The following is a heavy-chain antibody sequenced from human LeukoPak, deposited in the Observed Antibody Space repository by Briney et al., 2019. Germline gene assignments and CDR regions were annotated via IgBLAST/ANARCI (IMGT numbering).Heavy chain of an antibody. CDR1: GGSISSYY. Sequence: SETLSLTSTVSGGSISSYYWSWIRQPPGKGLEWIGYIYYSGSTSYNPSLKSRVTISVDTSKNQFPLKLSSVTAADTAVYYCARGAREWLLSAFDYWGQGTLVTVSS. CDR2: IYYSGST. V-gene: IGHV4-59*12. CDR3: ARGAREWLLSAFDY. J-gene: IGHJ4*02. D-gene: IGHD3-3*01.